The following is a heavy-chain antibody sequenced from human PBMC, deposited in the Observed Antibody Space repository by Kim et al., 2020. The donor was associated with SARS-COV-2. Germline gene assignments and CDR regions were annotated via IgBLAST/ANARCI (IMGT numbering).Heavy chain of an antibody. V-gene: IGHV4-31*03. D-gene: IGHD4-17*01. CDR1: GGSISSGGYY. J-gene: IGHJ4*02. CDR3: ARVVDYGDFPFDY. Sequence: SETLSLTCTVSGGSISSGGYYWSWIRQHPGKGLEWIGYIYYSGSTYYNPSLKSRVTISVDTSKNQFSLKLSSVTAADTAVYYCARVVDYGDFPFDYWGQGTLVTVSS. CDR2: IYYSGST.